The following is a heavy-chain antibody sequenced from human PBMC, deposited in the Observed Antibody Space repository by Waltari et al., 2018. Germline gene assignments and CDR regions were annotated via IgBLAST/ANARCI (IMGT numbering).Heavy chain of an antibody. CDR1: GFRFSNYW. J-gene: IGHJ6*02. CDR2: SRYYGTRI. CDR3: ARLAPRTYRSPVPGRHYYYGMDV. Sequence: EEQLLESGGGLVQPGDSLRLSCAGSGFRFSNYWMNWVRQAPGRGLVLGERSRYYGTRISDADSVKGRFTSSRDNAKNTVYLQMKRLRVEDTAVYYCARLAPRTYRSPVPGRHYYYGMDVWGQGTTVTVSS. V-gene: IGHV3-74*01. D-gene: IGHD3-10*01.